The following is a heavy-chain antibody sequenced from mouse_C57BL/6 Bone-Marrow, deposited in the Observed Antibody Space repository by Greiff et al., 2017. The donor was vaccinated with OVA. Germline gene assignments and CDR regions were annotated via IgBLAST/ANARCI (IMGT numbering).Heavy chain of an antibody. CDR3: ARLILGRYFDY. V-gene: IGHV5-6*01. Sequence: EVQGVESGGDLVKPGGSLKLSCAASGFTFSSYGMSWVRQTPDKRLEWVATISSGGSYTYYPDSVKGRFTISRDNAKNTLYLQMSSLKSEDTAMYYCARLILGRYFDYWGQGTTLTVSS. CDR1: GFTFSSYG. J-gene: IGHJ2*01. D-gene: IGHD4-1*01. CDR2: ISSGGSYT.